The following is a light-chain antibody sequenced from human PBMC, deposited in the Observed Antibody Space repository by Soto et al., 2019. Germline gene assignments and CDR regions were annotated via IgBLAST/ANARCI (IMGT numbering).Light chain of an antibody. J-gene: IGKJ3*01. V-gene: IGKV3-20*01. CDR3: QQYGSSPPVT. CDR1: QSVSSGY. CDR2: ETS. Sequence: EIVLTQSPGTLSLSPGERATLSCRASQSVSSGYLAWYQQKPGQPPRVLIYETSSRATGIPDRCSGSGSGTAFTLTISSLEPEDFAVYYCQQYGSSPPVTFGPGTRVDIK.